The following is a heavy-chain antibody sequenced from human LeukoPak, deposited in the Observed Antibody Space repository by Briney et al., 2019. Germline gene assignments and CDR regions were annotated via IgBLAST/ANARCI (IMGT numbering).Heavy chain of an antibody. J-gene: IGHJ4*02. Sequence: GASVKVSCKASGYTFTGYYMHWVRQAPGQGLEWMGWINPNSGGTNYAQKFQGRVTMTRETSTSTVYMELRSLSSDDTAIYYCARDGNDVMDYWGQGTLVTVSS. CDR3: ARDGNDVMDY. CDR1: GYTFTGYY. V-gene: IGHV1-2*02. D-gene: IGHD1-1*01. CDR2: INPNSGGT.